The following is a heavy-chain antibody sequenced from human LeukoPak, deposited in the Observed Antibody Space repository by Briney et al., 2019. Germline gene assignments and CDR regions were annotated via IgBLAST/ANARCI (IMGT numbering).Heavy chain of an antibody. V-gene: IGHV3-48*03. D-gene: IGHD5-12*01. CDR3: ASGYDLPY. J-gene: IGHJ4*02. CDR1: TFTFSSYE. CDR2: ISRSGSTI. Sequence: GGSLRLSCAASTFTFSSYEMNWVRQAPGKRLEWISYISRSGSTIYYADSVKGRFTISRDNAKNSLYLQMNSLRAEDTAVYYCASGYDLPYWGQGTLVTVSS.